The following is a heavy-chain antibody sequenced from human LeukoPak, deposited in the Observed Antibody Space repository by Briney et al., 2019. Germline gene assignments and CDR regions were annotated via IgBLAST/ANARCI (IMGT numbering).Heavy chain of an antibody. V-gene: IGHV4-39*01. CDR2: IYYSGHT. J-gene: IGHJ6*03. CDR3: ARHRRDHDFWSGSNPTDYYYYMDV. CDR1: GGSISSSNYY. D-gene: IGHD3-3*01. Sequence: PSATLYLTCTVSGGSISSSNYYWGWIRQPPGNGLEWIGTIYYSGHTYYNPSLKSRVTIFVDTSQNQFSLKLSSVTAADTAVYYCARHRRDHDFWSGSNPTDYYYYMDVWGKGTSVTVSS.